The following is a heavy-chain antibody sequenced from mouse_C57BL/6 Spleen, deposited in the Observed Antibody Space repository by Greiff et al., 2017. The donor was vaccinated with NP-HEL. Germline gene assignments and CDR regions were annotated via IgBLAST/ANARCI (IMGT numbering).Heavy chain of an antibody. J-gene: IGHJ3*01. CDR3: ARPSNWGFAY. V-gene: IGHV1-81*01. CDR1: GYTFTSYG. CDR2: IYPRSGNT. Sequence: VKLMESGAELARPGASVKLSCKASGYTFTSYGISWVKQRTGQGLEWIGEIYPRSGNTYYNEKFKGKATLTADKSSSTAYMELRSLTSEDSAVYFCARPSNWGFAYWGQGTLVTVSA. D-gene: IGHD4-1*01.